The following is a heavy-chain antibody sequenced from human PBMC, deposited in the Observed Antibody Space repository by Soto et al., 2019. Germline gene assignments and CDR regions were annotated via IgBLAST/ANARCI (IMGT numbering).Heavy chain of an antibody. CDR2: IYPGDSDT. CDR1: GYSFTSYW. V-gene: IGHV5-51*01. Sequence: GESLKISCKGSGYSFTSYWIGWVRQMPGKGLEWMGIIYPGDSDTRYSPSFQGQVTISADKSISTAYLQWSSLKASDTAMYYCAREKVVVRPVSLSPNYYYYGMDVWGQGTTVTVSS. CDR3: AREKVVVRPVSLSPNYYYYGMDV. J-gene: IGHJ6*02. D-gene: IGHD3-22*01.